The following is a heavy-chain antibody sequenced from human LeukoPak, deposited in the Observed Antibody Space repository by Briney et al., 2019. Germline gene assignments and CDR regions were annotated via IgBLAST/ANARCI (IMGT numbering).Heavy chain of an antibody. D-gene: IGHD3-10*01. Sequence: GGSLRLSCAASGFTFSGYEMNWVRQAPGKGLEWVSYISSSGSTIYYADSVKGRFTISRDNAKNSLYLQMNSLRAEDTAVYYCAREYGYYYGSGSFYSSYYYMDVWGKGTTVTVSS. V-gene: IGHV3-48*03. CDR1: GFTFSGYE. J-gene: IGHJ6*03. CDR2: ISSSGSTI. CDR3: AREYGYYYGSGSFYSSYYYMDV.